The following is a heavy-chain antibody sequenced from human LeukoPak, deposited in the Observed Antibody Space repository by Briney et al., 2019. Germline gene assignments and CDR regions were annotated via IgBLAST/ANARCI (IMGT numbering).Heavy chain of an antibody. CDR2: IYTSGST. J-gene: IGHJ5*02. D-gene: IGHD3-10*01. Sequence: SETLSLTCTVSGDSISSYYWSWIRQPAGKGLEWIGRIYTSGSTNYNPSLKSRVTISVDKSKNQFSLKLSSVTAAGTAVYYCARDTTYYYGSGSYLNWFDPWGQGTLVTVSS. CDR3: ARDTTYYYGSGSYLNWFDP. CDR1: GDSISSYY. V-gene: IGHV4-4*07.